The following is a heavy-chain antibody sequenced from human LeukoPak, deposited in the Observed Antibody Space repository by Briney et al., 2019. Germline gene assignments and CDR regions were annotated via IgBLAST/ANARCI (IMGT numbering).Heavy chain of an antibody. J-gene: IGHJ6*01. Sequence: ASVKVSCKASGYTFTRYGISWVRQAPGQRLEWMGWMSAYNGNTNYAQKLQGRVTMTTDTSTSTAYIKLMSLRSHDAAVYYCASSIGATIIPYYYYYGMDVWGQGTTVTLSS. CDR3: ASSIGATIIPYYYYYGMDV. D-gene: IGHD5-12*01. CDR2: MSAYNGNT. CDR1: GYTFTRYG. V-gene: IGHV1-18*01.